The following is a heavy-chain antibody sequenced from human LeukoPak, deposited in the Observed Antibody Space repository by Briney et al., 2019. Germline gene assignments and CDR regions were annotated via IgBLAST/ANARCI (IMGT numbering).Heavy chain of an antibody. CDR1: GGSISSYY. D-gene: IGHD5-24*01. CDR3: TGEVATISDAFDI. CDR2: IYYSGST. J-gene: IGHJ3*02. V-gene: IGHV4-59*01. Sequence: SETLSLTCTVSGGSISSYYWSWIRQPPGKGLEWIGYIYYSGSTNYNPSLKSRVTISVDTSKNQFSLKLSSVTAADTAVYYCTGEVATISDAFDIWGQGTMVTVSS.